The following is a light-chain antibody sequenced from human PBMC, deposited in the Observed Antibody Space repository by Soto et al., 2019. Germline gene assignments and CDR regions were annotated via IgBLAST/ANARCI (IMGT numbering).Light chain of an antibody. CDR1: QYINTR. CDR3: HQRQSWPRT. V-gene: IGKV3-11*01. CDR2: QTS. Sequence: VFKQSPATLSSFPGGRVTLSCRASQYINTRLAWYQHRPGQAPRLLIYQTSIRAAGIPARFSASGSGTDFTLTISDVQPEDFALYYCHQRQSWPRTFGQGSKVDI. J-gene: IGKJ1*01.